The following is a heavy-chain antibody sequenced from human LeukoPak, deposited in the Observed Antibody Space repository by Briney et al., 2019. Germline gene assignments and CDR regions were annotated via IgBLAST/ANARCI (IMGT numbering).Heavy chain of an antibody. V-gene: IGHV3-30-3*01. CDR2: ISYDGAVK. CDR1: GFTFRTYA. Sequence: QPGGSLRLSCAASGFTFRTYAIHWLRQAPGKGLEWVAFISYDGAVKYYADSVRGRFSISRDNSKNTLSLQMNSLRPEDTALYYCARDLSTWYAFDYWGQGTVVTVSS. J-gene: IGHJ4*02. CDR3: ARDLSTWYAFDY. D-gene: IGHD6-13*01.